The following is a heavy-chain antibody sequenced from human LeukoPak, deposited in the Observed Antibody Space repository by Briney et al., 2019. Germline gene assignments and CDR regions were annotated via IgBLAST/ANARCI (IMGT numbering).Heavy chain of an antibody. CDR1: GGSISSCY. V-gene: IGHV4-59*08. CDR3: ARQPYYYDSTGYHAFDI. D-gene: IGHD3-22*01. J-gene: IGHJ3*02. CDR2: IYYSGST. Sequence: PSETLSPTCTVSGGSISSCYWSWIRQPPGKGLEWIGYIYYSGSTNYNPSLKSRVTISLDTSKNQFSLKLSSVTAADTAVYYCARQPYYYDSTGYHAFDIWGQGTMVTVSS.